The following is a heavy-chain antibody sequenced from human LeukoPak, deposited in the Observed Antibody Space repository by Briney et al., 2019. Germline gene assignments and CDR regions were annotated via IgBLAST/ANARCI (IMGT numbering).Heavy chain of an antibody. J-gene: IGHJ6*02. V-gene: IGHV3-7*01. Sequence: PGGSLRLSCAASGFTFSSYAMSWVRQAPGKGLEWVANIKQDGSEKYYVDSVKGRFTISRDNAKNSLYLQMNSLRAEDTAVYYCARAVGYSNYYYYYGMDVWGQGTTVTVSS. CDR3: ARAVGYSNYYYYYGMDV. CDR1: GFTFSSYA. CDR2: IKQDGSEK. D-gene: IGHD4-11*01.